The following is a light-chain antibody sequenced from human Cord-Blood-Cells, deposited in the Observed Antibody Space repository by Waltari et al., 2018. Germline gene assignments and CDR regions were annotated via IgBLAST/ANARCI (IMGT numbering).Light chain of an antibody. CDR1: QSISSY. J-gene: IGKJ4*01. V-gene: IGKV1-39*01. CDR2: AAS. CDR3: QQSYSTPLT. Sequence: DIQMTQSPSSLSASVGDSVTITCRASQSISSYLNWYQQKPGKAPKLLIYAASSLQSGFPSRFSGSGSGTDFTLTISSLQPEDFATYYCQQSYSTPLTFGGGTKVEIK.